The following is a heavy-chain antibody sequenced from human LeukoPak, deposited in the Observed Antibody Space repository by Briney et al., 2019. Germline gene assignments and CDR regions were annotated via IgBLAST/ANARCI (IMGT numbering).Heavy chain of an antibody. Sequence: GASVKVSCKASGYTFTSYSINWVRQAPGQGIEWMAWISAYNGNTNYAPKFQGRVTLTRDTSTSTAYMELRSLRSDDTAVYFCARVVGGSVVPAAIFSREGSAFDIWGQGTMVTVSS. V-gene: IGHV1-18*01. CDR2: ISAYNGNT. D-gene: IGHD2-2*01. J-gene: IGHJ3*02. CDR1: GYTFTSYS. CDR3: ARVVGGSVVPAAIFSREGSAFDI.